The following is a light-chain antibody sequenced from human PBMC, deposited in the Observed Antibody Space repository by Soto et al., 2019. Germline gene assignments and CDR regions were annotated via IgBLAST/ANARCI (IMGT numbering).Light chain of an antibody. V-gene: IGKV1-5*03. CDR1: QSINKW. J-gene: IGKJ5*01. CDR2: EAS. CDR3: QQRSNWPVIT. Sequence: ILMTESPSTLSASVGDTVTITCRASQSINKWLAWYQQKPGKAPTLLIYEASILQNGVPSRFSGTESGTEFTLTISSLETEDFAVYYCQQRSNWPVITFGQGTRLEIK.